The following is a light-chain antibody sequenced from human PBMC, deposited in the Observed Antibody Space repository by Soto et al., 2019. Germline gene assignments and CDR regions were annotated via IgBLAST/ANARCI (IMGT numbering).Light chain of an antibody. CDR1: QGISPW. V-gene: IGKV1-12*02. CDR3: QQANSFPWT. Sequence: DIPMTQSPSSVSASVGDRVTVTCRASQGISPWLAWYQQKPGKAPRLLIYAASSLQTGVPSRFSGSESGTEFTLTINSLQPEDFATYYCQQANSFPWTFGQGTRVEIK. J-gene: IGKJ1*01. CDR2: AAS.